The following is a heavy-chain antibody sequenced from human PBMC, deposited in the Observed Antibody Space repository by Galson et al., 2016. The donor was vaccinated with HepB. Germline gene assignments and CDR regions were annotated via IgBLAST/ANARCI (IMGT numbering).Heavy chain of an antibody. J-gene: IGHJ3*02. CDR1: SDTLSNYG. CDR2: VNTYTGDA. Sequence: SVKVSCKASSDTLSNYGFSWVRQAPGQGLEWMGGVNTYTGDADYPQRFQDRVTMTTDTSTKTAYMELRSLRSDDTAVYYCASQGGYDAFDIWGQGTMITVSS. D-gene: IGHD5-12*01. V-gene: IGHV1-18*01. CDR3: ASQGGYDAFDI.